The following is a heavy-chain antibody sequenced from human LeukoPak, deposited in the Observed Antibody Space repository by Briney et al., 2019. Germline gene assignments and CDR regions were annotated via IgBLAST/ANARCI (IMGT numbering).Heavy chain of an antibody. CDR3: ARRSGGDAFDM. CDR2: IRPDGSER. V-gene: IGHV3-7*03. D-gene: IGHD2-15*01. Sequence: GGSLRLSCAASESTFSSFWMIWVRQAPGKGLEWVASIRPDGSERYFVESVKGRFTLSRDNAKDSLNLQMNSLRAEDTAVYYCARRSGGDAFDMWGQGTMVTVSS. J-gene: IGHJ3*02. CDR1: ESTFSSFW.